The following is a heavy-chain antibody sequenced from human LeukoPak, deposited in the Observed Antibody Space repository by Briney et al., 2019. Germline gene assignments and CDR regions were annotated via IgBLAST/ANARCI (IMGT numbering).Heavy chain of an antibody. CDR2: ISGSGGST. J-gene: IGHJ4*02. V-gene: IGHV3-23*01. CDR3: AKEGHYDSSGYYRPDY. D-gene: IGHD3-22*01. CDR1: GFTFSSYA. Sequence: GGSLRLSCAASGFTFSSYAMSWVRQAPGKGLEWVSAISGSGGSTYYADSVKGRFTISRDNSKNTLYLQMNSLRAEDTAVYYCAKEGHYDSSGYYRPDYWGQGTLVTVPS.